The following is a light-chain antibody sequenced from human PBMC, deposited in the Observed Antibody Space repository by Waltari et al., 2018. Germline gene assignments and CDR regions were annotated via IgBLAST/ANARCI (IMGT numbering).Light chain of an antibody. CDR3: HQYNTYFT. CDR2: KTA. Sequence: DIQMTQSPSTLSAAVGDRVTITCRASQSVNMGLAWYQQKQVKAPKLLISKTASLESGVPSRFSGSGSGTEVYLSIICLQTDDFATYCCHQYNTYFTFGPGTTVDIK. V-gene: IGKV1-5*03. CDR1: QSVNMG. J-gene: IGKJ3*01.